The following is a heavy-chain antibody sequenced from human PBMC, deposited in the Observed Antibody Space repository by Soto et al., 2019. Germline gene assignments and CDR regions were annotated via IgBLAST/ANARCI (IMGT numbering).Heavy chain of an antibody. Sequence: GESLKISCTGVGYSFTSYWITWVRQKPGKVLEWMGRIDPSDSQTYYSPSFRGHVTISATKSITTVFLQWSSLRASDTAMYYCARQIYDSDTGPNFQYYFDSWGQGXPVTVYS. J-gene: IGHJ4*02. V-gene: IGHV5-10-1*01. CDR1: GYSFTSYW. CDR2: IDPSDSQT. D-gene: IGHD3-22*01. CDR3: ARQIYDSDTGPNFQYYFDS.